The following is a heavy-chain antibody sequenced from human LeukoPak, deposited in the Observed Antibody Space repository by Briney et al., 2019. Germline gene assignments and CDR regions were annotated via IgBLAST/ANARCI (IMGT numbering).Heavy chain of an antibody. V-gene: IGHV3-48*03. Sequence: GGSLRLSCAASGFTFSSYKMNWVRQAPGKGQEWLSYISSSVSTIYYADSVKGRFTISTDNAKNSLYLQMNSLRAEDTAVYYCAELGITMIGGVWGKGTTVTISS. CDR2: ISSSVSTI. J-gene: IGHJ6*04. CDR3: AELGITMIGGV. D-gene: IGHD3-10*02. CDR1: GFTFSSYK.